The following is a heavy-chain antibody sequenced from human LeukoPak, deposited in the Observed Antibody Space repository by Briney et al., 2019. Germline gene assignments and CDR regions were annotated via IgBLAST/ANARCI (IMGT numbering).Heavy chain of an antibody. CDR1: GFTFSSYD. V-gene: IGHV3-21*01. CDR3: ARGASSGRYYSGDY. D-gene: IGHD3-10*01. CDR2: ISSSSTYI. J-gene: IGHJ4*02. Sequence: GGSLRLSCAASGFTFSSYDMNWVRQAPGKGLEWVSSISSSSTYIYYAGSVKGRFTISRDNAKNTLYLQMDSLRAEDTAVYYCARGASSGRYYSGDYWGQGTLVTVSS.